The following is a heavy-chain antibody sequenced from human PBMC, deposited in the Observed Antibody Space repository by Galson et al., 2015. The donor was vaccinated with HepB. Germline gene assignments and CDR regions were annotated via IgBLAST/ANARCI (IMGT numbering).Heavy chain of an antibody. CDR2: ISYDGSNK. CDR1: GFTFSSYA. V-gene: IGHV3-30-3*01. Sequence: SLRLSCAASGFTFSSYAMHWVRQAPGKGLEWVAVISYDGSNKYYADSVKGRFTISRDNSKNTLYLQMNSLRAEDTAVYYCAREGYEILWFGELFRTRDNWFDPWGQGTLVTVSS. D-gene: IGHD3-10*01. J-gene: IGHJ5*02. CDR3: AREGYEILWFGELFRTRDNWFDP.